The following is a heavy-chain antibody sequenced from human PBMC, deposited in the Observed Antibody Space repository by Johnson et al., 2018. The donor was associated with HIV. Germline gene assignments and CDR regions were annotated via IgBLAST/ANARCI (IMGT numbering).Heavy chain of an antibody. D-gene: IGHD6-6*01. V-gene: IGHV3-9*01. CDR2: ISWNSGSI. CDR1: GFTFDDYA. Sequence: VQLVESEGGLVKPGESFRLSCEVSGFTFDDYAMHWVRQAPGKGLEWVSGISWNSGSIGYADSVKGRFTISRDNAKNSLYLQMNSLRAEDTALYYCAKDTTFSSSHAFDIWGQGTMVTVSS. CDR3: AKDTTFSSSHAFDI. J-gene: IGHJ3*02.